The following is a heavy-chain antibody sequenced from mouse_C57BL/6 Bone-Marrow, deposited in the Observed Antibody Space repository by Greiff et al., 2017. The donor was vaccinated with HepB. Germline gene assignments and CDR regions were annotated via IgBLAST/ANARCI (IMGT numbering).Heavy chain of an antibody. J-gene: IGHJ2*01. CDR3: TAWFYCCTLYMDY. D-gene: IGHD2-1*01. Sequence: VQLQQSGAELVRPGASVKLSCTASGFNIKDYYMHWVKQRPEQGLEWIGRIDPEDGDTEYAPKFQGKATMTADTSSNTAYLQLSSLTSEDTAVYYWTAWFYCCTLYMDYWGQGTTLTVSS. V-gene: IGHV14-1*01. CDR1: GFNIKDYY. CDR2: IDPEDGDT.